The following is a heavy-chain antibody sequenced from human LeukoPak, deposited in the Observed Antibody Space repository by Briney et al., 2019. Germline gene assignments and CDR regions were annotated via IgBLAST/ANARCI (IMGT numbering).Heavy chain of an antibody. CDR3: ARERGRVGYCSGGSCYVDY. CDR2: IWYDGSNK. Sequence: PGGSLRLSCAASGFTFSSYGMHWVRQAPGKGLEWVAVIWYDGSNKYYADSVKGRFTISRDNSKNTLYLQMNSLRAEDTAVYYCARERGRVGYCSGGSCYVDYWGQGTLVTVSS. D-gene: IGHD2-15*01. CDR1: GFTFSSYG. J-gene: IGHJ4*02. V-gene: IGHV3-33*01.